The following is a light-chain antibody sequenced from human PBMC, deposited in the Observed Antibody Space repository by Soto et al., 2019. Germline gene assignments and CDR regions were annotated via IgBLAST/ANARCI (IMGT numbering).Light chain of an antibody. Sequence: IQLTQSPSSLSASVGDRVTITCRASQGIRNPLAWYQQKPGKGPKLLIYLASTLQSGVPSRFSGSGAGTDFTLTISSLQPEDFATYYWQQVDSYPITFGQGTRLEIK. J-gene: IGKJ5*01. CDR3: QQVDSYPIT. CDR1: QGIRNP. CDR2: LAS. V-gene: IGKV1-9*01.